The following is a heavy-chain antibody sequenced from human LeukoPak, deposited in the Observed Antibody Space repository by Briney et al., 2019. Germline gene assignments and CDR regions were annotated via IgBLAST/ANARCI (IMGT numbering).Heavy chain of an antibody. V-gene: IGHV3-15*01. D-gene: IGHD3-10*01. CDR1: GFTFSNAW. CDR3: ARTYYYGSGSYNIDP. J-gene: IGHJ5*02. Sequence: PGGSLRLSCAASGFTFSNAWMSWVRQAPGKGLEWVGRIKSKTDGGTTDYAAPVKGRFTISRDDSKNTLYLQMNSLKTEDTAVYYCARTYYYGSGSYNIDPWGQGTLVTVSS. CDR2: IKSKTDGGTT.